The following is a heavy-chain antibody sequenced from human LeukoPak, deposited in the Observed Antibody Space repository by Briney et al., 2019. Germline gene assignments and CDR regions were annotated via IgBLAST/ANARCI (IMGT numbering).Heavy chain of an antibody. CDR2: IWYDGSNK. J-gene: IGHJ3*01. Sequence: PGGSLRLSCAASGFTFSSYSMNWVRQAPGKGLEWVAVIWYDGSNKCYIDSVKGRFTISRDNSKNTVFLQMNSLRAEDTAVYYCVRDTAAAFDVWGQGTMVTVSS. V-gene: IGHV3-33*08. CDR1: GFTFSSYS. D-gene: IGHD5-18*01. CDR3: VRDTAAAFDV.